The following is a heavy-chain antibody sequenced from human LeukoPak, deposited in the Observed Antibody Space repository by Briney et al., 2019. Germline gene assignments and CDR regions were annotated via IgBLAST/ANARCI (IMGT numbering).Heavy chain of an antibody. V-gene: IGHV4-31*03. CDR3: AREGIGRPVDY. CDR1: GGSISSGDYY. J-gene: IGHJ4*02. D-gene: IGHD2/OR15-2a*01. CDR2: IYYSGST. Sequence: SQTLSLTCTVSGGSISSGDYYWSWIRQHPGKGLEWIGYIYYSGSTYYNPSLKSRVTISVDTSKNQFSLKLSSVTAADTAVYYCAREGIGRPVDYWGQGTLVTVSS.